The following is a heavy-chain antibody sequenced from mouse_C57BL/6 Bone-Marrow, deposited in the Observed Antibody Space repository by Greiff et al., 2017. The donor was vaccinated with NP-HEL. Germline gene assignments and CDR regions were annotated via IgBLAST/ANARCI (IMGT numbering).Heavy chain of an antibody. V-gene: IGHV5-9-1*02. J-gene: IGHJ4*01. CDR3: TRDKTMVTTGPYYAMDY. Sequence: EVKLQESGEGLVKPGGSLKLSCAASGFTFSSYAMSWVRQTPEKRLEWVAYISSGGDYIYYADTVKGRFTISRDNARNTLYLQMSSLKSEDTAMYYCTRDKTMVTTGPYYAMDYWGQGTSVTVSS. CDR1: GFTFSSYA. D-gene: IGHD2-2*01. CDR2: ISSGGDYI.